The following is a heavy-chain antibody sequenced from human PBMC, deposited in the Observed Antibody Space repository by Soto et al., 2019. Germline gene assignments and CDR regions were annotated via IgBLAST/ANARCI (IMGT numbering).Heavy chain of an antibody. CDR2: ISYDGNNK. D-gene: IGHD3-10*01. CDR3: ATYGPGIS. Sequence: PGVSLRLSCAASGFTFNNYAMHWVRQAPGKGLEWVAVISYDGNNKYNADSVKGRFTISRDNSKNTLDLQMNSLRAEDTAVYYCATYGPGISRGQGSLVTVSS. J-gene: IGHJ4*02. CDR1: GFTFNNYA. V-gene: IGHV3-30-3*01.